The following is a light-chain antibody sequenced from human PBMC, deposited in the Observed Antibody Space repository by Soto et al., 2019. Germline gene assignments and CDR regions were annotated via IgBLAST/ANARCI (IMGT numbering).Light chain of an antibody. V-gene: IGKV3-20*01. CDR1: QSLSSNY. CDR2: GAS. Sequence: EIGLTQSPGTLSLSPGERATLSCRASQSLSSNYLAWYQQKPGQAPRLLIYGASSRATDIPDRFSGSGSGTDFTLTISRLETEDFAVYYCQQYGSSRVYTFGQGTKLELK. J-gene: IGKJ2*01. CDR3: QQYGSSRVYT.